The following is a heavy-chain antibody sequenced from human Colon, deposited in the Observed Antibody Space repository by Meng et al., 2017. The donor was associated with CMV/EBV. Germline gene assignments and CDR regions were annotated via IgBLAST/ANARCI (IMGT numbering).Heavy chain of an antibody. CDR2: IYSGGDT. CDR3: ARGRGGLGPFDY. D-gene: IGHD3-16*01. V-gene: IGHV3-53*01. Sequence: GESLKISCVASGFTVSSNYINWIRQAPGRGLEWVSLIYSGGDTYYSDSVKGRFTISKDNSKNTVYLQMNGLSLEDTAVYYCARGRGGLGPFDYWGQGTLVTVSS. J-gene: IGHJ4*02. CDR1: GFTVSSNY.